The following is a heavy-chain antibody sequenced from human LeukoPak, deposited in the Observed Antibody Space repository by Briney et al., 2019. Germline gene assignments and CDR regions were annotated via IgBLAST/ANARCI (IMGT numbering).Heavy chain of an antibody. Sequence: PGGSLRLSCAVSGFTFSSYGMHWVRQAPGKGLEWISYISSSSLSTYYAESVKGRFTISRDNAKNSLYLQMNSLRAEDTAVYYCARDRYSSSWYTPYGGYYYGMDVWGQGTTVTVSS. CDR1: GFTFSSYG. CDR2: ISSSSLST. V-gene: IGHV3-48*04. CDR3: ARDRYSSSWYTPYGGYYYGMDV. J-gene: IGHJ6*02. D-gene: IGHD6-13*01.